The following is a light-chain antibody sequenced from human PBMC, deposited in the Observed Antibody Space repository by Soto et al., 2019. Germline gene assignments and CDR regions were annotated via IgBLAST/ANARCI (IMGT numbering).Light chain of an antibody. V-gene: IGKV1-39*01. Sequence: DIQMTQSPSSLSASVGDRVTITCRASESIARHLNWYQQKPGKAPKLLIYAASSLQNGVPSRFRGGGSGTDFTLTINNLQLEDFATYYCQQTYSTLSITFGQGTRLEIK. J-gene: IGKJ5*01. CDR3: QQTYSTLSIT. CDR2: AAS. CDR1: ESIARH.